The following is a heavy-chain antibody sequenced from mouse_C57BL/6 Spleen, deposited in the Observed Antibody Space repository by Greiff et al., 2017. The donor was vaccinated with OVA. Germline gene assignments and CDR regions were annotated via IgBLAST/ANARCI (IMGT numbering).Heavy chain of an antibody. Sequence: EVHLVESGGGLVKPGGSLKLSCAASGFTFSDYGMHWVRQAPEKGLEWVAYISSGSSTIYYADTVKGRFTISRDNAKNTLFLQMTSLRSEDTAMYYCARPHSNYQYYYAMDYWGQGTSVTVSS. CDR3: ARPHSNYQYYYAMDY. V-gene: IGHV5-17*01. D-gene: IGHD2-5*01. J-gene: IGHJ4*01. CDR1: GFTFSDYG. CDR2: ISSGSSTI.